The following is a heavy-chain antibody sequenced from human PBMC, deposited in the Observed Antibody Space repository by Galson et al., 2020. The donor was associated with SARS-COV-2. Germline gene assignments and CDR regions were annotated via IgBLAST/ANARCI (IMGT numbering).Heavy chain of an antibody. CDR3: ARGMREWELQAFDL. CDR2: IIPLFGTP. CDR1: GGSFTNYV. Sequence: SVKVSCKASGGSFTNYVISWVRQAPGHGLEWLGGIIPLFGTPYYSQVFQGRVTITADKSTDTVFMNVTSLRSEDTAIYYCARGMREWELQAFDLWGQGTIVTVAS. J-gene: IGHJ3*01. V-gene: IGHV1-69*06. D-gene: IGHD1-26*01.